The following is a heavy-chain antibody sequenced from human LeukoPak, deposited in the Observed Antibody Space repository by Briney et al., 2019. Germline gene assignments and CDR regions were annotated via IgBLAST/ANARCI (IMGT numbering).Heavy chain of an antibody. Sequence: GASVKVSCKASGYSLIGYYMHWVRQAPGQGPEWMGWINPHSGVTKVAQKLQGRVTMTTDTSTSTAYMELRSLRSDDTAVYYCARVGSVRFLEWTQKSPLRWFDPWGQGTLVTVSS. CDR2: INPHSGVT. CDR3: ARVGSVRFLEWTQKSPLRWFDP. CDR1: GYSLIGYY. J-gene: IGHJ5*02. D-gene: IGHD3-3*01. V-gene: IGHV1-2*02.